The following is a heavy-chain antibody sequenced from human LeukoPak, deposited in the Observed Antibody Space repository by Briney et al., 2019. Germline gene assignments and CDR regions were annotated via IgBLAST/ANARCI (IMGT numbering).Heavy chain of an antibody. CDR2: ISAYNGNT. CDR1: GGTFSSYA. CDR3: ARASAGVEGLNYYYYYYMDV. V-gene: IGHV1-18*01. J-gene: IGHJ6*03. Sequence: GASVKVSCKASGGTFSSYAISWVRQAPGQGLEWMGWISAYNGNTNYAQKLQGRVTMTIDTSTSTAYMELRSLRSDDTAVYYCARASAGVEGLNYYYYYYMDVWGKGTTVTVSS. D-gene: IGHD3-3*01.